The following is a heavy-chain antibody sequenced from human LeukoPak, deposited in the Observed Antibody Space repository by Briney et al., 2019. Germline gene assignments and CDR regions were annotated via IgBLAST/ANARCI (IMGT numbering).Heavy chain of an antibody. CDR1: GFTFSSFD. CDR2: IGTASDT. V-gene: IGHV3-13*01. D-gene: IGHD1-1*01. CDR3: ARGPPRGKYYYMDV. J-gene: IGHJ6*03. Sequence: QSGGSLRLSCAASGFTFSSFDMHWVRQPTGQGLEWVSTIGTASDTYYPGSVEGRFTLSRDNAKNSLYLKMNSLTAGDTAVYYCARGPPRGKYYYMDVWGKGTTVTVSS.